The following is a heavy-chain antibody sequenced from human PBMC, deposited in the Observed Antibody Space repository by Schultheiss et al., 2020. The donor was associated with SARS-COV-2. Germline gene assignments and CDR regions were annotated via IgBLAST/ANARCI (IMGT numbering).Heavy chain of an antibody. Sequence: GESLKISCAASGFTFSSYGMHWVRQAPGKGLEWVAVIWYDGSNKYYADSVKGRFTISRDNSKNTLYLQMNSLRAEDTAVYYCARDARASPPNYGDYEGAFDIWGQGTMVTVSS. V-gene: IGHV3-33*01. J-gene: IGHJ3*02. D-gene: IGHD4-17*01. CDR3: ARDARASPPNYGDYEGAFDI. CDR1: GFTFSSYG. CDR2: IWYDGSNK.